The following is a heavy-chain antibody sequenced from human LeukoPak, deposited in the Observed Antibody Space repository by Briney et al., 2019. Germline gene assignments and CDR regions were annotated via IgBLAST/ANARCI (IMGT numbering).Heavy chain of an antibody. CDR2: MNPNSGNT. CDR1: GYTFTSYD. V-gene: IGHV1-8*03. D-gene: IGHD2-8*01. CDR3: ARGRLGYCTNGVCLSWFDP. J-gene: IGHJ5*02. Sequence: GASVKVSCKASGYTFTSYDINWVRQPTGQGLEWMGWMNPNSGNTAYAQKFQGRVTITRNTSISKAYMELSSLRSEDTAVYYCARGRLGYCTNGVCLSWFDPWGQGTLVTVSS.